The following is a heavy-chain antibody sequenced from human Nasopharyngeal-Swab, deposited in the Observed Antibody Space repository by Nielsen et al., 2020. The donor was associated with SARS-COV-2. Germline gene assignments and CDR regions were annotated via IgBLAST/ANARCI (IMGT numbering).Heavy chain of an antibody. D-gene: IGHD2-15*01. Sequence: GSLRLSCAASGFTFSNYAMSWVRRAPGKGLEWLSSIRGGGARTTYADSAKGRFTISRDNPKNTLYLQMSSLRVEDTAVYYCAAPGTRCSGDKCDMWVFDYWGQGTQVTVSS. CDR1: GFTFSNYA. J-gene: IGHJ4*02. CDR2: IRGGGART. V-gene: IGHV3-23*01. CDR3: AAPGTRCSGDKCDMWVFDY.